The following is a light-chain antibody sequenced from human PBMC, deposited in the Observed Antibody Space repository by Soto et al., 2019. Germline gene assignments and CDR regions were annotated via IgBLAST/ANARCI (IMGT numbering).Light chain of an antibody. Sequence: QSALTQPASVSGSPGQSITISCTGTSSDVGGYNYVSWYQHHPGKAPKLMIYDVFHRPSGISTRFSGSKSGNTASLTISGLQAEDEADYYCSSYASSSTLVFGTGTKVTVL. CDR1: SSDVGGYNY. V-gene: IGLV2-14*03. CDR2: DVF. CDR3: SSYASSSTLV. J-gene: IGLJ1*01.